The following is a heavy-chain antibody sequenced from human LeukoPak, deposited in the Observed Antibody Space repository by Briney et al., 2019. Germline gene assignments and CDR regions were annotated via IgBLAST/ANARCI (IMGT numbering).Heavy chain of an antibody. Sequence: GGSLRLSCAASGFIFNDYAMSWVRQAPGKGLEWVSAISGSGGSTYYADSVKGRFTISRDNSKNTLYLQMNSLRAEDTAVYYCAKDPTGVLRYFDWLWGQGTLVTVSS. CDR3: AKDPTGVLRYFDWL. J-gene: IGHJ4*02. V-gene: IGHV3-23*01. CDR2: ISGSGGST. D-gene: IGHD3-9*01. CDR1: GFIFNDYA.